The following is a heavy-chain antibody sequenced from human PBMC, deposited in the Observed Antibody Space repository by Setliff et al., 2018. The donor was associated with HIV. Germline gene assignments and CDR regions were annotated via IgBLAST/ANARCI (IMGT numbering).Heavy chain of an antibody. J-gene: IGHJ6*04. D-gene: IGHD3-10*01. CDR1: GYTFTSYY. CDR2: INPSGGST. CDR3: AREGLWFGDRGFYMDV. Sequence: GASVKVSCKASGYTFTSYYLHWVRQAPGQGLEWMGIINPSGGSTTYAQKFQGRVTMTRDTSASTVYMELSSLTSDDTAVYYCAREGLWFGDRGFYMDVWGKGTAVTVSS. V-gene: IGHV1-46*01.